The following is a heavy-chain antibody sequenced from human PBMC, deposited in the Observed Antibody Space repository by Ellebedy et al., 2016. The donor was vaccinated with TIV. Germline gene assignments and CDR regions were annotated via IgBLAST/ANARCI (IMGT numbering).Heavy chain of an antibody. CDR3: ARVIQSLPYYSSPYNWFDP. J-gene: IGHJ5*02. CDR1: GYTFTSYG. CDR2: ISAYNGNT. Sequence: ASVKVSXXASGYTFTSYGISWVRQAPGQGLEWMGWISAYNGNTNYAQKLQGRVTMTTDTSTSTAYMELRSLRSDDTAVYYCARVIQSLPYYSSPYNWFDPWGQGTLVTVSS. D-gene: IGHD6-6*01. V-gene: IGHV1-18*04.